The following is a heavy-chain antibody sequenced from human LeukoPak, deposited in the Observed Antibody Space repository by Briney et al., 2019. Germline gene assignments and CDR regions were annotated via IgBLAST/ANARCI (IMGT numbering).Heavy chain of an antibody. CDR1: GYTFTSYG. D-gene: IGHD4-17*01. CDR3: ARLKTVTTLLGFDY. Sequence: ASVKVSCKASGYTFTSYGISWVRQAPGQGLEWMGWISAYNGNTNYAQKLQGRVTMTTDTSTSTAYMELRSLRSDDTAVYYCARLKTVTTLLGFDYWGQGTLVTVSP. V-gene: IGHV1-18*01. J-gene: IGHJ4*02. CDR2: ISAYNGNT.